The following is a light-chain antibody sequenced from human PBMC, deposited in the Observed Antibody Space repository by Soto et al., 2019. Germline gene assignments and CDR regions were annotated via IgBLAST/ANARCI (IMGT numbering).Light chain of an antibody. Sequence: DIQMTQSPSSVSASIGDTVTITCRASQDINVYLNWYQQKSGEVPKLLIYSASTLHSGVPSRFTGSGSETDFTLTITRLQPEDFATDYCQHGYVAPYSFGQGTK. V-gene: IGKV1-39*01. CDR2: SAS. CDR3: QHGYVAPYS. CDR1: QDINVY. J-gene: IGKJ2*03.